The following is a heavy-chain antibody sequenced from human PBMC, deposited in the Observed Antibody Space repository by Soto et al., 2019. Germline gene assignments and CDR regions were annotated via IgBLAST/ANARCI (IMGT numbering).Heavy chain of an antibody. V-gene: IGHV1-8*01. Sequence: QVPLVQSGAEVKKPGASVKVSCKASGYTFTSYDINWVRQATGQGLEWMGWVNPNSGNTGYEQKFQGRVTMTRNTSISTAYMELSSLRSEDTAVYYCARRYSSSWYGHHGMDVWGQGTTVTVSS. CDR2: VNPNSGNT. CDR1: GYTFTSYD. J-gene: IGHJ6*02. CDR3: ARRYSSSWYGHHGMDV. D-gene: IGHD6-13*01.